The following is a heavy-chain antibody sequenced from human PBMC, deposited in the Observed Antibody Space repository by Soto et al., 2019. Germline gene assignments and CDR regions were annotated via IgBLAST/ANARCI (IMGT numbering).Heavy chain of an antibody. J-gene: IGHJ4*02. CDR3: ARDQRIAFDY. Sequence: ASVKVSCKASGDTFRNYFITWVRQAPGQGLEWMGRIIPILGIVNFAQKLQGRVTITRDRSASTAYMELSSLRSEDTAVYYCARDQRIAFDYWGQGTLVTVSS. CDR2: IIPILGIV. CDR1: GDTFRNYF. D-gene: IGHD6-25*01. V-gene: IGHV1-69*04.